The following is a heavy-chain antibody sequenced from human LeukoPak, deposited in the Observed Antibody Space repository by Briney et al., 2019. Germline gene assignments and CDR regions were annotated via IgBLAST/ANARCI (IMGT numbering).Heavy chain of an antibody. CDR1: GFTVSSNY. J-gene: IGHJ6*02. CDR2: IYSGGST. Sequence: GGSLRLSCAASGFTVSSNYMSWVRQAPGKGLEWVSVIYSGGSTYYADSVKGRFTISRDNSKNTLYLQMNSLRAEDTAVYYCARLDLRFGESITYGMDVWGQGTTVTVSS. D-gene: IGHD3-10*01. CDR3: ARLDLRFGESITYGMDV. V-gene: IGHV3-66*01.